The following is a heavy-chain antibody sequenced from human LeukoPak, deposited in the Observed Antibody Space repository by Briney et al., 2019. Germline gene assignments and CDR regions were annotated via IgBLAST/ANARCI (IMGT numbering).Heavy chain of an antibody. J-gene: IGHJ4*02. V-gene: IGHV3-30*18. Sequence: GGSLRLSCAASGFTFSSYGMHWVRQAPGKGLEWVAVISYDGSNKYYADSVKGRFTISRDSSKNTLYLQMNSLRAEDTAVYYCAKAPHRYCSSTSCYSDYWGQGTLVTVSS. D-gene: IGHD2-2*01. CDR3: AKAPHRYCSSTSCYSDY. CDR2: ISYDGSNK. CDR1: GFTFSSYG.